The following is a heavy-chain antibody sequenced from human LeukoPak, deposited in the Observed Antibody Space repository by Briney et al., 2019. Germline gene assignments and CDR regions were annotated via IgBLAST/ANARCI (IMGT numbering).Heavy chain of an antibody. V-gene: IGHV1-69*05. Sequence: XIPXFGTANYAQKFQGRVTITTDESTSTAYMELSSLRSEDTAVYYCARDYCSGGSCYLHYYYMDVWGKGTTVTVSS. CDR3: ARDYCSGGSCYLHYYYMDV. CDR2: XIPXFGTA. D-gene: IGHD2-15*01. J-gene: IGHJ6*03.